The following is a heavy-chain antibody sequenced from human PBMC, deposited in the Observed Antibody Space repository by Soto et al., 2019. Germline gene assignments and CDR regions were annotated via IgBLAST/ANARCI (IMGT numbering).Heavy chain of an antibody. J-gene: IGHJ4*02. CDR1: GFTFNTYA. CDR2: ISGSGGYT. CDR3: AKDEDYDFWSGSQTKYYFDY. D-gene: IGHD3-3*01. V-gene: IGHV3-23*01. Sequence: GSLRLSCAASGFTFNTYAMSWVRQAPGKGLEWVSAISGSGGYTYYADSVKGRFSISRDNSKNTLYLQMNSLRAEDTAVYYCAKDEDYDFWSGSQTKYYFDYWGQGTLVTVSS.